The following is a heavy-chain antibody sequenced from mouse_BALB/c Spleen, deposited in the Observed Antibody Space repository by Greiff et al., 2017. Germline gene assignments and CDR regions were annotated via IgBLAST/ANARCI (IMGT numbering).Heavy chain of an antibody. V-gene: IGHV5-4*02. CDR1: GFTFSDYY. CDR3: ASGSSYAMDY. Sequence: EVNVVESGGGLVKPGGSLKLSCAASGFTFSDYYMYWVRQTPEKRLEWVATISDGGSYTYYPDSVKGRFTISRDNAKNNLYLQMSSLKSEDTAMYYCASGSSYAMDYWGQGTSVTVSS. CDR2: ISDGGSYT. D-gene: IGHD1-1*01. J-gene: IGHJ4*01.